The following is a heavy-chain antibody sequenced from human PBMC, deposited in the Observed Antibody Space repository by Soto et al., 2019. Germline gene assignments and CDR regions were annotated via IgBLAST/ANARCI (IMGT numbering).Heavy chain of an antibody. V-gene: IGHV3-30*18. CDR3: AKEHYDEDSSSSVGYY. D-gene: IGHD6-6*01. J-gene: IGHJ4*02. CDR2: ISYDGSNK. CDR1: GFTFSSYG. Sequence: QVQLVESGGGVVQPGRSLRLSCAASGFTFSSYGMHWVRQAPGKGLEWVAVISYDGSNKYYADSVKGRFTISRDNSKHTLYLQMNSLRAEDTAVYYCAKEHYDEDSSSSVGYYWGQGTLVTVSS.